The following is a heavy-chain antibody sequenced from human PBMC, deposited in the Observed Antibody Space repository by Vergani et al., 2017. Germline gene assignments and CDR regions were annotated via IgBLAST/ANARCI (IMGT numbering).Heavy chain of an antibody. CDR2: IYHSGST. J-gene: IGHJ6*03. Sequence: QVQLQESGPGLVKPSETLSLTCTVSGYSISSGYYWGWIRQPPGKGLEWIGSIYHSGSTYYNPSLKSRVTISVDTSKNQFSLKLSSVTAADTAVYYCASLPSLGYYYYYMDVWCKGTTVTVSS. CDR3: ASLPSLGYYYYYMDV. CDR1: GYSISSGYY. V-gene: IGHV4-38-2*02.